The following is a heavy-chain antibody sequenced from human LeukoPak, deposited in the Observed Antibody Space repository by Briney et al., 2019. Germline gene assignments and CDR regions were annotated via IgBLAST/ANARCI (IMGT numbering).Heavy chain of an antibody. V-gene: IGHV1-69*01. CDR1: GFTFSSYA. Sequence: PGGSLRLSCAASGFTFSSYAISWVRQAPGQGLEWMGGIIPIFGTANYAQKFQGRVTITADESTSTAYMELSSLRSEDTAVYYCARGEAVAGTVHWGQGTLVTVSS. D-gene: IGHD6-19*01. CDR2: IIPIFGTA. J-gene: IGHJ4*02. CDR3: ARGEAVAGTVH.